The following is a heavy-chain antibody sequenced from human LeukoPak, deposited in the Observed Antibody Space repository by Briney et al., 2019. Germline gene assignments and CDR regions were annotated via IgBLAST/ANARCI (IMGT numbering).Heavy chain of an antibody. CDR2: ISYDGSNK. V-gene: IGHV3-30*18. Sequence: GRSLRLSCAASGVTLSSYGMHWVRQAPGKGLEWVPVISYDGSNKYYADSVKGRFTISRDNSKNTLYLQMNSLRAEDTAVYYCAKSLEEYQLLPFDYWGQGTLVTVSS. CDR3: AKSLEEYQLLPFDY. CDR1: GVTLSSYG. D-gene: IGHD2-2*01. J-gene: IGHJ4*02.